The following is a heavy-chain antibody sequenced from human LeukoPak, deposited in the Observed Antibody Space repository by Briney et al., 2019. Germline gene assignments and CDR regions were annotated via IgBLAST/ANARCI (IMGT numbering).Heavy chain of an antibody. CDR1: GGSISSSSYY. CDR3: ARLVAPSTGIGWLDP. Sequence: SETLSLTCTVSGGSISSSSYYWGWIRQPPGKGLEWIGSIYYSGSTYYNPSLKSRVTISVDTSKNQFSLKLSSVTAADTAVYYCARLVAPSTGIGWLDPWGQGTLVTVSS. CDR2: IYYSGST. J-gene: IGHJ5*02. V-gene: IGHV4-39*01. D-gene: IGHD2/OR15-2a*01.